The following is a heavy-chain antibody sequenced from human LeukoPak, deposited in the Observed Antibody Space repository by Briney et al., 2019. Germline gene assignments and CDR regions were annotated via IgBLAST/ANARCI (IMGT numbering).Heavy chain of an antibody. V-gene: IGHV1-69*04. CDR2: IIPILDIS. CDR3: ARATAAVIFFDQ. J-gene: IGHJ4*02. D-gene: IGHD6-13*01. CDR1: GDTGSSYA. Sequence: GASVKVSCKASGDTGSSYASDWVRQGPGRRAEWGGRIIPILDISNYAQKFQGRVTITADKSTNTAYMELNSLRSEDTAVYYCARATAAVIFFDQWGQGTLVTVSS.